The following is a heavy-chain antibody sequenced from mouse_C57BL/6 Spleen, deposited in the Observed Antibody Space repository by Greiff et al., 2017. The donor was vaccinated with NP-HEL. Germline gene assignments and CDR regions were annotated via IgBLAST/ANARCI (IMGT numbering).Heavy chain of an antibody. CDR1: GYTFTDYY. CDR2: IFPGSGST. J-gene: IGHJ4*01. Sequence: QVQLQQSGPELVKPGASVKISCKASGYTFTDYYINWVKQRPGQGLEWIGWIFPGSGSTYYNEKFKGKATLTVDKSSSTAYMLLSSLTSEDSAVYFCARGGAYGSSLFYAMDYWGQGTSVTVSS. CDR3: ARGGAYGSSLFYAMDY. D-gene: IGHD1-1*01. V-gene: IGHV1-75*01.